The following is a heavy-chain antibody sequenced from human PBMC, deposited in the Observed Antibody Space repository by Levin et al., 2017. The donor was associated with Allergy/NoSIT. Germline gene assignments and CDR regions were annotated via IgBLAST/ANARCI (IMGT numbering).Heavy chain of an antibody. Sequence: WASVKVSCKASGYTFTNYGFTWVRQAPGQGLEWMGWINTDKGYTNYAQKFQGRITITTDTSTTTAYMELRTLRSDDTAVYYCARTCAGAGCYSIYWGQGTLVTVSS. V-gene: IGHV1-18*01. J-gene: IGHJ4*02. CDR2: INTDKGYT. CDR3: ARTCAGAGCYSIY. D-gene: IGHD2-15*01. CDR1: GYTFTNYG.